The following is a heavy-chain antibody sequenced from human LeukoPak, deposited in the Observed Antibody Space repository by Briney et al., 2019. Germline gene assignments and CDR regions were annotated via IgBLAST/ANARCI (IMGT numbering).Heavy chain of an antibody. CDR3: AKGTGSHDY. J-gene: IGHJ4*02. CDR2: ISDSGGST. V-gene: IGHV3-23*01. D-gene: IGHD1-26*01. CDR1: RFTFSTYA. Sequence: GGSLRLSCAASRFTFSTYAMSWVRQAPGKGLEWVSTISDSGGSTYYTDSVKGRFTISRDNSKNTLYLQMNSLRAEDTAVYYCAKGTGSHDYWGQGTLVTVSS.